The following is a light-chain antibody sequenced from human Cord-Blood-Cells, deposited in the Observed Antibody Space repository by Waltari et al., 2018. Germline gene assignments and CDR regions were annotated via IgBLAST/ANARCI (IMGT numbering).Light chain of an antibody. Sequence: DIQMTQSPSSLSASVGDRVTITCRASQSISSYLNWYQQKPGKAPKLLIYAASSLQSWVPSRFSVSGSGTDFTLTISSLQPEDFATYYCQQSYSTPPYTFGQGTKLEIK. CDR2: AAS. CDR1: QSISSY. V-gene: IGKV1-39*01. J-gene: IGKJ2*01. CDR3: QQSYSTPPYT.